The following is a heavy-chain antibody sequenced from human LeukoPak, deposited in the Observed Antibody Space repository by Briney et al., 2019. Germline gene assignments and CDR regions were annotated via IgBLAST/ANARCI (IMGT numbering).Heavy chain of an antibody. CDR1: GFTFSNYW. V-gene: IGHV3-7*03. J-gene: IGHJ6*02. Sequence: GGSLRLSCAASGFTFSNYWMSWVRQAPGKGLEWVANINHNGNVNYYVDSVKGRFTISRDNAKNSLYLQMSNLRAEDTAVYFCARGGGLDVWGQGATVTVSS. CDR2: INHNGNVN. D-gene: IGHD3-16*01. CDR3: ARGGGLDV.